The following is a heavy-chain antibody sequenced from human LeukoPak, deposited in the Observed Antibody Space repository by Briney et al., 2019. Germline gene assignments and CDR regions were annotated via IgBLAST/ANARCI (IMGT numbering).Heavy chain of an antibody. D-gene: IGHD6-13*01. CDR2: IWYDGSNK. J-gene: IGHJ4*02. V-gene: IGHV3-33*06. CDR3: AKVPHPGIAAAGTVDY. CDR1: GFTFSSYG. Sequence: GGSLRLSCAASGFTFSSYGMHWVRQAPGKGLEWVAVIWYDGSNKYYADSVKGRFTISRDNSKNTLYLQMNSLRAEDTAVYYCAKVPHPGIAAAGTVDYWGQGTLVTVSS.